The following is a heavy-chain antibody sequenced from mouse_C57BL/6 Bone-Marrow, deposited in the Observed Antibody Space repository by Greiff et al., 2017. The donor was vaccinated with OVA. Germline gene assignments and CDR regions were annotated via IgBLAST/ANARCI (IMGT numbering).Heavy chain of an antibody. V-gene: IGHV1-55*01. CDR3: ARPSYYYGSSYLWYFDV. CDR1: GYTFTSYW. Sequence: QVQLQQSGAELVKPGASVKMSCKASGYTFTSYWITWVKQRPGQGLEWIGDIYPGSGSTNYNEKFKSKATLTVDTSSSTAYMQLSSLTSEDSAVYYCARPSYYYGSSYLWYFDVWGTGTTVTVSS. J-gene: IGHJ1*03. CDR2: IYPGSGST. D-gene: IGHD1-1*01.